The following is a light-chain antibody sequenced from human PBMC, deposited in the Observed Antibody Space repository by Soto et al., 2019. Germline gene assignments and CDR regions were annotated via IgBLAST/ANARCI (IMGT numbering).Light chain of an antibody. J-gene: IGKJ4*01. CDR1: QSVSGN. CDR2: GAS. V-gene: IGKV3-20*01. CDR3: QQYGSSPLLT. Sequence: EIVLTQSPATLSLSPGERATLSCRASQSVSGNLAWYQQKPGQAPRLLIYGASSRATGIPDRFSGSGSGTDFTLTISRLEPEDFAVYYCQQYGSSPLLTFGGGTKVDIK.